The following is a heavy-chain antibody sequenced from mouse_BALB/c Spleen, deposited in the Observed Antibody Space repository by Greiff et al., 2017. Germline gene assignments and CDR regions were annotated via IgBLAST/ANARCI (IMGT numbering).Heavy chain of an antibody. J-gene: IGHJ4*01. CDR3: ASREDYRYDNAMDY. Sequence: EVQLQESGAELVRPGALVKLSCKASGFNIKDYYMHWVKQRPEQGLEWIGWIDPENGNTIYDPKFQGKASITADTSSNTAYLQLSSLTSEDTAVYYCASREDYRYDNAMDYWGQGTSVTVSS. D-gene: IGHD2-14*01. CDR1: GFNIKDYY. V-gene: IGHV14-1*02. CDR2: IDPENGNT.